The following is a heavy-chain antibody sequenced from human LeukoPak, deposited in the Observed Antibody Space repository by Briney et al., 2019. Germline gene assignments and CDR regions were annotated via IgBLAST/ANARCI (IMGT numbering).Heavy chain of an antibody. V-gene: IGHV1-2*02. D-gene: IGHD6-19*01. CDR2: INPNSGGT. J-gene: IGHJ6*02. Sequence: VRVSCKASGYTFTGYYMHWVRQAPGQGLEWMGWINPNSGGTNYAQKFQGRVTMTRDTSISTAYMELSRLRSDDTAVYYCARFRNSSGWTFPLYYYYYGMDVWGQGTTVTVSS. CDR3: ARFRNSSGWTFPLYYYYYGMDV. CDR1: GYTFTGYY.